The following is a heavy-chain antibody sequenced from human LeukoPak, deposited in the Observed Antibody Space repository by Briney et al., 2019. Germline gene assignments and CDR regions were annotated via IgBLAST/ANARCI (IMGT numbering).Heavy chain of an antibody. CDR1: GYTLTELS. D-gene: IGHD6-6*01. CDR3: ARESIAARRLDY. Sequence: ASVKVSCKVSGYTLTELSMHWVRQAPGKGLEWMGGFDPEDGETIYAQKFQGRVTMTRDTSTSTVYMELSSLRSEDTAVYYCARESIAARRLDYWGQGTLVTVSS. J-gene: IGHJ4*02. V-gene: IGHV1-24*01. CDR2: FDPEDGET.